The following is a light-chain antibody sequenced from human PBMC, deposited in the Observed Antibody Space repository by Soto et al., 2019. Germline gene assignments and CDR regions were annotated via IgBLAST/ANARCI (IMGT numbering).Light chain of an antibody. Sequence: QSVLTQPPSASGTPGQRVTISCSGGSSNIGSNSVNWYQQLPGTAPKLLIYSNHQRPSGVPDRFSGSKSGTSASLAISGLQSEDEADYYCAAWDDSLNGAVFGGGTQLTVL. J-gene: IGLJ7*01. CDR3: AAWDDSLNGAV. V-gene: IGLV1-44*01. CDR2: SNH. CDR1: SSNIGSNS.